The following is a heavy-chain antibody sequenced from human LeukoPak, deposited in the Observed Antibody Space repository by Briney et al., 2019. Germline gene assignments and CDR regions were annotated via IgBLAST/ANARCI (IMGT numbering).Heavy chain of an antibody. CDR3: ARTYYYDSSGSYYFDY. CDR1: GFTFSSYT. D-gene: IGHD3-22*01. V-gene: IGHV3-23*01. Sequence: GGSLRLSCAASGFTFSSYTVSWVRQAPGKGLEWVSTITTSDGNTYYADSVKGRFTVSRDNSKNTLFLQMNSLRAEDTAVYYCARTYYYDSSGSYYFDYWGQGTLVTVSS. J-gene: IGHJ4*02. CDR2: ITTSDGNT.